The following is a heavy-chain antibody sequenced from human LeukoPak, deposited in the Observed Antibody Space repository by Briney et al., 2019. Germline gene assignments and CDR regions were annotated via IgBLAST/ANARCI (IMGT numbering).Heavy chain of an antibody. CDR3: ARGANFWSGYYTNWFDP. CDR1: GGSFSGYY. D-gene: IGHD3-3*01. V-gene: IGHV4-34*01. J-gene: IGHJ5*02. Sequence: SETLSLTCAVYGGSFSGYYWSWIRQPPGKGLEWIGEINHSGSTNYNPSLKSRVTISVDTSKNQFSLKLSSVAAADTAVYYCARGANFWSGYYTNWFDPCGQGTLVTVSS. CDR2: INHSGST.